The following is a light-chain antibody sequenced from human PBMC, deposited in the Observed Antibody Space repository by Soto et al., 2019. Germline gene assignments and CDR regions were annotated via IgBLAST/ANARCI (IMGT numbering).Light chain of an antibody. CDR1: SGYSNYK. V-gene: IGLV9-49*01. CDR3: GADHGSGSNILWV. J-gene: IGLJ3*02. CDR2: VGTGGIVG. Sequence: QSVLTQPPSASASLGASVTLTCTLSSGYSNYKVNWYQQRPGKGPRFVMRVGTGGIVGSKGDGIPDRFSVLGSGLNRYLTIKNIQEEDESDYHCGADHGSGSNILWVFGGWTKLTVL.